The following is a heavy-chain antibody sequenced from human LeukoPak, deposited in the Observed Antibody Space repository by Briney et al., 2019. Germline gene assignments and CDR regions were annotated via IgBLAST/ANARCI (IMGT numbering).Heavy chain of an antibody. CDR1: RFIFSSYA. V-gene: IGHV3-30*14. CDR2: LSYDGSDK. CDR3: VRTIVGATDAFDI. J-gene: IGHJ3*02. D-gene: IGHD1-26*01. Sequence: PGRSLRLSCAASRFIFSSYAMHWVRQAPGKGLEWVAVLSYDGSDKYYADSVKGRFTISRENAKNSLYLQMNSLRAGDTAVYYCVRTIVGATDAFDIWGQGTVVTVSS.